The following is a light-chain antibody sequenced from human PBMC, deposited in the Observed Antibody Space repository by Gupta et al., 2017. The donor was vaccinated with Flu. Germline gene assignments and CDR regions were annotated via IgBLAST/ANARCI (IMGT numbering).Light chain of an antibody. J-gene: IGKJ4*01. CDR1: QSVSSY. CDR2: DAS. CDR3: QQRSNWPPT. Sequence: EIVLTQSPATLSLSPRERATLSCRASQSVSSYLAWYQQKPGQAPRLLIYDASNRATGIPARCSGSGSGTDFTLTISSLEPEDFAVYYCQQRSNWPPTFGGGTKVEIK. V-gene: IGKV3-11*01.